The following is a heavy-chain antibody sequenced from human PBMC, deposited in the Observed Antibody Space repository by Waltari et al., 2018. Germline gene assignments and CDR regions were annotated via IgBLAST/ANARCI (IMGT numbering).Heavy chain of an antibody. J-gene: IGHJ4*02. V-gene: IGHV3-30*18. CDR2: TSFNGKNT. CDR1: GFNFTSFG. D-gene: IGHD2-15*01. Sequence: VQLVESGGGLVQPGRSLRLSCLASGFNFTSFGMHWVRQTPGKGLEWLSVTSFNGKNTFYADSVKGRFIISRDNSKNTLYLQLNDLRDEDTAIYYCAKQALSAFIDYWGQGTLVTVSS. CDR3: AKQALSAFIDY.